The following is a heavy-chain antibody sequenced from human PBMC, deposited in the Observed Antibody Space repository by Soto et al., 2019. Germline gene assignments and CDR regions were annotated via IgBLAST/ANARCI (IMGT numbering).Heavy chain of an antibody. Sequence: EVQLLESGGGLVQPGGSLRLSCAASGFTFSSYVMSWVRQAPGKGLEWVSAISGSGGSTYYAYSVKGRFTISRDNSKNTLYLQMNSLRAEDTAVYYCAKDLVVVTNPYWGQGTLVTVSS. CDR3: AKDLVVVTNPY. V-gene: IGHV3-23*01. CDR2: ISGSGGST. CDR1: GFTFSSYV. D-gene: IGHD2-15*01. J-gene: IGHJ4*02.